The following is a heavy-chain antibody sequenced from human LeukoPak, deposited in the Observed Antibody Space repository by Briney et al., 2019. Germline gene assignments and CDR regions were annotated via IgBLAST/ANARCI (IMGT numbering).Heavy chain of an antibody. CDR1: GGSISSYY. D-gene: IGHD2-15*01. CDR3: ARVMVGAAAPYNWFDP. CDR2: IYYNGST. Sequence: SETLSLTCTVSGGSISSYYWSWIRHPPGKGLGWIGYIYYNGSTTDTPALNSQVTISVDTSKNQFSLKLSSVTAADAAVYYCARVMVGAAAPYNWFDPWGQGTRVTVSS. J-gene: IGHJ5*02. V-gene: IGHV4-59*01.